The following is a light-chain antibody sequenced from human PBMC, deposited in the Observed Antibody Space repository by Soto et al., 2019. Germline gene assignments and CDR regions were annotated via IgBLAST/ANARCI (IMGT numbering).Light chain of an antibody. CDR3: QSYDSSLSGVSYV. V-gene: IGLV2-14*01. Sequence: QSVLTQPASVSGSPGQSITISCAGTSSDIGGYNYVSWYQQHPGKAPKVMIYEVSNRPSGVSNRFSGSKSGNTASLTISGLQAGDEADYYCQSYDSSLSGVSYVFGTGTKVTVL. CDR1: SSDIGGYNY. CDR2: EVS. J-gene: IGLJ1*01.